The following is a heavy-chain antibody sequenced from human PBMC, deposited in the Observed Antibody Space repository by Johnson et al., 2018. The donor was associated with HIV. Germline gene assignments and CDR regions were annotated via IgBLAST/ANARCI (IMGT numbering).Heavy chain of an antibody. CDR3: ARYYDSRPFDI. CDR2: ISGGNT. Sequence: VQLVESGGGVVQPGRSLRLSCAASGFTFSSYAMHWVRQAPGKGLEWVSSISGGNTYYADSRKGRFTFSRDNSKNTLYLQMNSLRAEDTAVYYCARYYDSRPFDIWGQGTMVTVSS. CDR1: GFTFSSYA. D-gene: IGHD3-22*01. V-gene: IGHV3-38*02. J-gene: IGHJ3*02.